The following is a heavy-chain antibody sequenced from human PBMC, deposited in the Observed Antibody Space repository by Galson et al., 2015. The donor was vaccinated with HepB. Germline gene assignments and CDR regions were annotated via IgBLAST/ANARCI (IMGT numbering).Heavy chain of an antibody. J-gene: IGHJ3*02. V-gene: IGHV4-59*01. Sequence: LSLTCTVSGGSISSYYWSWIRQPPGRGLEWIGYIYYSGSTNYNPSLKSRVTISVDTSKNQFSLKLSSVTAADTAAYYCARDIGSEMATIGAFDIWGQGTMVTVSS. CDR3: ARDIGSEMATIGAFDI. CDR2: IYYSGST. D-gene: IGHD5-24*01. CDR1: GGSISSYY.